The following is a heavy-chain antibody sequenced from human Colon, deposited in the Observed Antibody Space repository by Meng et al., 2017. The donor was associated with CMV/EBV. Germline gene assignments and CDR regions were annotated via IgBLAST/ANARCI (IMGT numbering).Heavy chain of an antibody. V-gene: IGHV1-2*02. CDR1: GYTFSDYQ. CDR3: ARDPSGSRVPFDY. CDR2: INSNSGAT. D-gene: IGHD1-26*01. J-gene: IGHJ4*02. Sequence: QVQLVLSGAEVKKPAASMKVSCKTSGYTFSDYQIHWVRQAPGQGLEWMGWINSNSGATDYAQKFQGRFTMTRDTSITTVYMEPSSLRSDDTAVYYCARDPSGSRVPFDYWGQGSLVTVSS.